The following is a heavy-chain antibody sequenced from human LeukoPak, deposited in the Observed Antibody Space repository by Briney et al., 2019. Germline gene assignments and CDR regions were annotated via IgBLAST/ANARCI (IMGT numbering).Heavy chain of an antibody. D-gene: IGHD5-18*01. CDR2: ISYDGSNK. V-gene: IGHV3-30-3*01. J-gene: IGHJ4*02. CDR1: GFTFSNAW. CDR3: ARDRVDTAMVIFTY. Sequence: GGSLRLSCAASGFTFSNAWMNWVRQAPGKGLEWVAVISYDGSNKYYADSVKGRFTISRDNSKNTLYLQMNSLRAEDTAVYYCARDRVDTAMVIFTYWGQGTLVTVSS.